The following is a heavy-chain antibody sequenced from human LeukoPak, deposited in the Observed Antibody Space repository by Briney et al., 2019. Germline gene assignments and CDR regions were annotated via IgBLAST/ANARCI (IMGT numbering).Heavy chain of an antibody. V-gene: IGHV4-59*01. CDR1: GGSISSYY. CDR2: IYYSGST. Sequence: PSEPLSLTCTVSGGSISSYYWSWIRQPPGKGLEWIGYIYYSGSTNYNPSLKSRVTISVDTSKNQFSLKLSSVTAADTAVYYCARKSVLYWYFDLWGRGTLVTVSS. J-gene: IGHJ2*01. CDR3: ARKSVLYWYFDL. D-gene: IGHD4/OR15-4a*01.